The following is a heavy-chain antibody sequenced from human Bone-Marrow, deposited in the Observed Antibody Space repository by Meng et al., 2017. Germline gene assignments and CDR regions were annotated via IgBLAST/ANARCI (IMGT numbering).Heavy chain of an antibody. Sequence: QVQLVQSGAEVKKPGASVNISCKASGYTFVSYYIHWVRQAPGQGLEWIGVVNSRRETTIYAQMFQGRVTITADKSTSTAYMELSSLTSDDTAVYYCATRGNPYLDRWGQGTLVTVSS. J-gene: IGHJ4*02. CDR2: VNSRRETT. CDR3: ATRGNPYLDR. V-gene: IGHV1-46*01. CDR1: GYTFVSYY.